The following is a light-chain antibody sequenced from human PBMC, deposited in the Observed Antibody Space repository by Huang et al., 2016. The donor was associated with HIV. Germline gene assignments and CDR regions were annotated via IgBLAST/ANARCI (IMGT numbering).Light chain of an antibody. J-gene: IGKJ5*01. V-gene: IGKV1D-13*01. CDR1: QGISSA. CDR3: QQFNNYLT. Sequence: AIQLTQSPSSLSASVGERVTITCRASQGISSALAWYQQKPGKAPKLLIYDASRLESGVPSRFSGSGSRTDFTLTISSQQPEDFATYYCQQFNNYLTFGQGTRLEIK. CDR2: DAS.